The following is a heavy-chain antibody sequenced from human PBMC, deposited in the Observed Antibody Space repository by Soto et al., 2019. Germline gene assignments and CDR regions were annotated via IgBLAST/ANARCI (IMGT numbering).Heavy chain of an antibody. J-gene: IGHJ4*02. CDR1: GYAFTSYA. CDR2: INAGNGNT. CDR3: ARGRFWSGYRFDY. V-gene: IGHV1-3*01. D-gene: IGHD3-3*01. Sequence: ASVKVSCKASGYAFTSYAMHWGRQAPGQRLEWMGWINAGNGNTKYSQKFQGRVTITRDTSASTAYMELSSLRSEDTAVYYCARGRFWSGYRFDYWGQGTLVTVSS.